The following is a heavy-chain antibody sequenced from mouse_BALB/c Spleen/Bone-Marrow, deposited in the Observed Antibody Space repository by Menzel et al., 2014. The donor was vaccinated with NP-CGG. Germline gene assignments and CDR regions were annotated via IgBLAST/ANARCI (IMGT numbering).Heavy chain of an antibody. D-gene: IGHD1-1*01. CDR3: ARLGYYGAMAY. Sequence: EVKLVESGGGLVQPGGSLKLSCAASGFDFSRFWMSWVRQAPGKGLEWIGEINPDSRTINYMLSLKDKFIISRNNAKNTLYLQMSKVRSEDTALYYCARLGYYGAMAYWGQGTSVTVSS. CDR2: INPDSRTI. CDR1: GFDFSRFW. V-gene: IGHV4-1*02. J-gene: IGHJ4*01.